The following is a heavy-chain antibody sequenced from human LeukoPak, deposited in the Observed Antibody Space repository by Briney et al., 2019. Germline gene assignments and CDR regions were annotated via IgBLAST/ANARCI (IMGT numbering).Heavy chain of an antibody. D-gene: IGHD3-10*01. J-gene: IGHJ6*02. CDR3: ASVGSGAASEYYYYGMDV. Sequence: GGSLRLSCAASGFTFSRYGMHWVRQAPGKGLEWVAVIWYDGSHKSYADSVKGRFTISRDNSKNTLYMQMNSLRAEDTAVYYCASVGSGAASEYYYYGMDVWGQGTTVTVSS. V-gene: IGHV3-30*02. CDR2: IWYDGSHK. CDR1: GFTFSRYG.